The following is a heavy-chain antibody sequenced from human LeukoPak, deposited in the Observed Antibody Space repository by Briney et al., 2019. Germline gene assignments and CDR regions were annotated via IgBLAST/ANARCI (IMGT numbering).Heavy chain of an antibody. D-gene: IGHD4-17*01. V-gene: IGHV3-23*01. J-gene: IGHJ4*02. CDR3: ARGRGGDYVPSRFDY. Sequence: PGGPLRLSCAASGFTFSNYWMSWVRQAPGKGLEWVSSISGSGDNTYYADSVDGRFIVSRDNTKNTLYLQMNSLRAEDTALYYCARGRGGDYVPSRFDYWGQGTLVTVSS. CDR2: ISGSGDNT. CDR1: GFTFSNYW.